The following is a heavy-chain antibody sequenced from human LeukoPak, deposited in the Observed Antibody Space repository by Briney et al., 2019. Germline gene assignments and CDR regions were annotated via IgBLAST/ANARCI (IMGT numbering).Heavy chain of an antibody. CDR1: GGSISSGDYY. J-gene: IGHJ4*02. CDR2: IYYSGST. Sequence: PSETLSLTCTVSGGSISSGDYYWSWIRQPPGKGLEWIGYIYYSGSTYYNPSLKSRVTISVDTSKNQFSLKLSSVTAADTAVYYCARAYCSSTSCYLFDYWGQGTLVTVSS. V-gene: IGHV4-30-4*01. D-gene: IGHD2-2*01. CDR3: ARAYCSSTSCYLFDY.